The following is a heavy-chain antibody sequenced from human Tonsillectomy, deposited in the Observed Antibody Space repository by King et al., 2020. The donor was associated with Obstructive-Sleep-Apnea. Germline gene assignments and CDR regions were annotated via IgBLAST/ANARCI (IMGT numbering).Heavy chain of an antibody. CDR1: GGSTRSSSYN. V-gene: IGHV4-39*07. CDR2: IYYSGST. D-gene: IGHD3-10*01. Sequence: QLQESGPGLVKPSETLSLTCIVSGGSTRSSSYNCGWIRQPPGKGLEWVGSIYYSGSTYCNPSLKSRVTISIDTSKNQLSLRLASVTAADTAVYYCARGDSYYGSGSFPHDAFDIWGQGTMITVSS. J-gene: IGHJ3*02. CDR3: ARGDSYYGSGSFPHDAFDI.